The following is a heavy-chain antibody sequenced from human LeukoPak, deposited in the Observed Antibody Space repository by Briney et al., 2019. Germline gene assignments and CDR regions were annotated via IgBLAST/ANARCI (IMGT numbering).Heavy chain of an antibody. V-gene: IGHV1-8*03. CDR1: GYTFTSYD. D-gene: IGHD3-16*01. CDR2: MNPNSGNT. J-gene: IGHJ3*02. Sequence: EASVNVSCKASGYTFTSYDINWVRQATGQGLEWMGWMNPNSGNTGYAQKFQGRVTITRNTSISTAYMELSSLRSEDTAVYYCARGRGYDYVWGSYRSAQDAFDIWGQGTMVTVSS. CDR3: ARGRGYDYVWGSYRSAQDAFDI.